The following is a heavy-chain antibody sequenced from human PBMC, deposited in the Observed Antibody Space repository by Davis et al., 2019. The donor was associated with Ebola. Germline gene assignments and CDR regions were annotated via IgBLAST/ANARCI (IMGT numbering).Heavy chain of an antibody. CDR2: MNPHTGKS. D-gene: IGHD6-13*01. CDR1: GYSLTPYD. V-gene: IGHV1-8*01. CDR3: ARVTKVQAPGYYYYALDV. Sequence: SVKVPCMVSGYSLTPYDFNWVRLAVGQGLEWMGWMNPHTGKSLYARKFQGGVTMTRDTSISTAYLEVSSLRSEDTAVYYCARVTKVQAPGYYYYALDVWGQGTTVTVSS. J-gene: IGHJ6*02.